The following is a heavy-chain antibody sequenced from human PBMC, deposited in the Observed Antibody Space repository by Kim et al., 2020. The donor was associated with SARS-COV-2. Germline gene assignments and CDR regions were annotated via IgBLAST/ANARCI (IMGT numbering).Heavy chain of an antibody. Sequence: SGPTLVNPTQTLTLTCTFSGFSLSPSGMCVSWIRQPPGKALEWLARIDWDDDKYYSTSLKTRLTISKDTSKNQVVLTMTNMDPVDTATYYCARIRGSSSHYYYYGMDVWGHGTTVNVSS. CDR3: ARIRGSSSHYYYYGMDV. CDR1: GFSLSPSGMC. D-gene: IGHD6-6*01. CDR2: IDWDDDK. V-gene: IGHV2-70*11. J-gene: IGHJ6*02.